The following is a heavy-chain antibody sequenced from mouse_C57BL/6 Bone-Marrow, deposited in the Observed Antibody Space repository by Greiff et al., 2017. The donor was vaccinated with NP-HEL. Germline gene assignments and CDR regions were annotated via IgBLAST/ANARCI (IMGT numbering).Heavy chain of an antibody. D-gene: IGHD4-1*01. Sequence: VQLKESGPELVKPGASVKISCKASGYSFTGYYMNWVKQSPEKSLEWIGEINPSTGGTTYNQKFKAKATLTVDKSSSTAYMQLKSLTSEDSAVYYCARGSANWDVGYWYFDVWGTGTTVTVSS. CDR3: ARGSANWDVGYWYFDV. CDR2: INPSTGGT. J-gene: IGHJ1*03. CDR1: GYSFTGYY. V-gene: IGHV1-42*01.